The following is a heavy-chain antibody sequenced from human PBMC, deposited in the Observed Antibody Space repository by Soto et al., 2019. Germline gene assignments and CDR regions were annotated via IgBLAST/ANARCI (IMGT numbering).Heavy chain of an antibody. Sequence: QVQLVQSGAEVKKPGASVKVSCKASGYTFTGYYMHWVRQAPGQGLEWMGWINPNSGGTNYAQKFQGWVTMTRDTSISTAYMELSRLRSDDTAVYYCARLESNSSGWYYFDYWGQGTLVTVSS. CDR1: GYTFTGYY. V-gene: IGHV1-2*04. J-gene: IGHJ4*02. CDR2: INPNSGGT. D-gene: IGHD6-19*01. CDR3: ARLESNSSGWYYFDY.